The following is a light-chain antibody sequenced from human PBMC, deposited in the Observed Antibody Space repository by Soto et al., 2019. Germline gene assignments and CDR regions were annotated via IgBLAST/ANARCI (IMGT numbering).Light chain of an antibody. V-gene: IGKV1-39*01. CDR3: QQCYSFPYT. CDR2: AAS. J-gene: IGKJ2*01. Sequence: DIQMTQSPSSLSASVGDRVVITCRASQTINNYLNWYQQKTGEAPKLLIYAASTLQSGVPSRFSGSESGTDFTLAINSLQPEDFATYFCQQCYSFPYTFGQGTNLVIK. CDR1: QTINNY.